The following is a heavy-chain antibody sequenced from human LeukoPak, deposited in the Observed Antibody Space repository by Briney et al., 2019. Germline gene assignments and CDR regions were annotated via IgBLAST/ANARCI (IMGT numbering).Heavy chain of an antibody. CDR1: GHTFTGYY. Sequence: VASVKVSCKASGHTFTGYYFHWVRQAPGQGLEWMGWINPDSGGTHYAQNFRGRVTMTRDTSISTAYMDLSRLRSDDTAVYYCARLAFSGFYDTLGDPTDYWGQGTLVTVSS. CDR2: INPDSGGT. CDR3: ARLAFSGFYDTLGDPTDY. D-gene: IGHD3-9*01. V-gene: IGHV1-2*02. J-gene: IGHJ4*02.